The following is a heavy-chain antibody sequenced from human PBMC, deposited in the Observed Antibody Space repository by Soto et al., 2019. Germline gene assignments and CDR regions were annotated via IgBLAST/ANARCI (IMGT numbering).Heavy chain of an antibody. CDR3: ARVDNYNLWGTFNCSAP. Sequence: GGSLRLSCAAFGFSFANCAMSRVSQTPGKGLEWVSSISGSGGHLYYTGSVKGRFTISRDNSKNTLYLQMNSLRADDPAVYYFARVDNYNLWGTFNCSAPRGQGTSVPVSS. V-gene: IGHV3-23*01. D-gene: IGHD3-3*01. J-gene: IGHJ5*02. CDR2: ISGSGGHL. CDR1: GFSFANCA.